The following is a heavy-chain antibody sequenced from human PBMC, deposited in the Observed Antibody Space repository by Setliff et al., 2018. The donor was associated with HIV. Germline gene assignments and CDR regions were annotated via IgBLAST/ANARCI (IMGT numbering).Heavy chain of an antibody. CDR3: ARGSSTVYNYYMDV. D-gene: IGHD1-26*01. V-gene: IGHV4-31*11. CDR1: GGSISSDAYY. Sequence: SETLSLTCAVSGGSISSDAYYWSWIRQCPKKGLEWIGYIYYSGSTYYNPSLRSRITISVDSSKNQFSLKLSSVTAADTAVYYCARGSSTVYNYYMDVWGKGTTVTVSS. J-gene: IGHJ6*03. CDR2: IYYSGST.